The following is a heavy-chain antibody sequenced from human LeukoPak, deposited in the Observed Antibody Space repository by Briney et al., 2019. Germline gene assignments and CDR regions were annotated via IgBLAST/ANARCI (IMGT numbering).Heavy chain of an antibody. Sequence: GASVKVSCKASGGTFSSYAISWVQQAPGQGLEWMGRINPNSGGTNYAQKFQGRVTITRDTSISTAYMELSRLRSDDTAVYYCARASWLPVDYFDYWGQGTLVTVSS. J-gene: IGHJ4*02. CDR3: ARASWLPVDYFDY. CDR1: GGTFSSYA. CDR2: INPNSGGT. D-gene: IGHD3-22*01. V-gene: IGHV1-2*06.